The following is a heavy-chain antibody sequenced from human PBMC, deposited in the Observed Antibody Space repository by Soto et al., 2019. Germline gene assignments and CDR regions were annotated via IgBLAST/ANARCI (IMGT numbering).Heavy chain of an antibody. D-gene: IGHD3-3*01. CDR1: GFTFSGYG. CDR2: IWYDGSNT. J-gene: IGHJ4*02. Sequence: GGSRRLSCAASGFTFSGYGMHWVRQAPGKGLEWVAVIWYDGSNTYYADSVKGRFTISRDNSKTTLYLQMNSLRAEDTAVYYCAKNLYRLLEWLLFDYWGQGTLVTVSS. CDR3: AKNLYRLLEWLLFDY. V-gene: IGHV3-30*02.